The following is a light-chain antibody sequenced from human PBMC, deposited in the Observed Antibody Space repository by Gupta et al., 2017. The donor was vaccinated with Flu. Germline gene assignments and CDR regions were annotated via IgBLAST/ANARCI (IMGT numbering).Light chain of an antibody. Sequence: TLSVSPGERATLSCRAMQSVSRNLAWYQKKPGQAPMLLIYGASTRAKGSRAMCSGSGGGTECSLTISSRHAEDFAVYYCQQENDCHPLFTFGHGTKVDIK. CDR1: QSVSRN. V-gene: IGKV3-15*01. J-gene: IGKJ3*01. CDR2: GAS. CDR3: QQENDCHPLFT.